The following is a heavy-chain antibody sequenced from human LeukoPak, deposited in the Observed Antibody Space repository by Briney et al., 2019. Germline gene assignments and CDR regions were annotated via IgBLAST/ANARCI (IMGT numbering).Heavy chain of an antibody. J-gene: IGHJ4*02. CDR2: LHHSGST. CDR1: GASISSNY. V-gene: IGHV4-59*01. D-gene: IGHD6-19*01. Sequence: SETLSLTCTVSGASISSNYWSWIRQPPGKGLEWIGYLHHSGSTNYNPSLKSRVTTSVDTPKNHFSLRLNSVTAADTAVYYCVRHRSGWAYDYWGQGTLVTVSS. CDR3: VRHRSGWAYDY.